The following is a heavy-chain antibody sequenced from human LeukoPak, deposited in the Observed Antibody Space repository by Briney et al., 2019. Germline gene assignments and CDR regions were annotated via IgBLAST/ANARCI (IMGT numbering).Heavy chain of an antibody. CDR1: GYTFITYA. CDR2: INAGNGNT. J-gene: IGHJ3*02. D-gene: IGHD3-16*01. Sequence: ASVTVSCKASGYTFITYAIHWVRQAPGQRLEWMGWINAGNGNTKYSEKFQGRVTITRDTSASTAYMELSSLRSEDTAVYYCARDIGPLDIWGQGTMVTVSS. V-gene: IGHV1-3*01. CDR3: ARDIGPLDI.